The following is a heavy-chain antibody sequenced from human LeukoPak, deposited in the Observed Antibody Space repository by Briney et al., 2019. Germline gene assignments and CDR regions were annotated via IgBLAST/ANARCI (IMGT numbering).Heavy chain of an antibody. D-gene: IGHD2-2*01. CDR2: INPNSGGT. Sequence: GASVNVSSTASVYTFTGYSMHWVRQAPGQGLEWMGWINPNSGGTNYAQKFQGRVTMTRDTSISTAYMELSRLRSDDTAVYYCARDSVVVVPAAIPGYFQHWGEGTLFGVSS. V-gene: IGHV1-2*02. CDR3: ARDSVVVVPAAIPGYFQH. CDR1: VYTFTGYS. J-gene: IGHJ1*01.